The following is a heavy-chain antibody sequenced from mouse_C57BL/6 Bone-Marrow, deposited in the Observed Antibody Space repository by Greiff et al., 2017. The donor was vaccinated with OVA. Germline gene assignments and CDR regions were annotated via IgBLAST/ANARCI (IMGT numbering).Heavy chain of an antibody. V-gene: IGHV2-6*01. CDR2: IWGVGST. CDR1: GFSLTSYG. D-gene: IGHD2-1*01. Sequence: QVQLKESGPGLVAPSQRLSITCTVSGFSLTSYGVDWVRQSPGKGLEWLGVIWGVGSTNYNSALKSRLSISKDNSKSQVFLKMNSLQTDDTAMYYCASGGYGNYDYYAMDYWGQGTSVTVSS. CDR3: ASGGYGNYDYYAMDY. J-gene: IGHJ4*01.